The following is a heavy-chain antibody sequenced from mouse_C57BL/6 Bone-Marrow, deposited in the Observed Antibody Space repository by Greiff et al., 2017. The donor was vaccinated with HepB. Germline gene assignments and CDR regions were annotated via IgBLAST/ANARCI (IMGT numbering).Heavy chain of an antibody. CDR3: ARSQGVLLRSGALY. CDR2: INPNNGGT. D-gene: IGHD1-1*01. J-gene: IGHJ2*01. Sequence: EVQLQQSGPELVKPGASVKMSCKASGYTFTDYNMHWVKQSHGKSLEWIGYINPNNGGTSYNQKFKGKATLTVNKSSSTAYMELRSLTSEDSAVYYCARSQGVLLRSGALYWGQGTTLTVSS. V-gene: IGHV1-22*01. CDR1: GYTFTDYN.